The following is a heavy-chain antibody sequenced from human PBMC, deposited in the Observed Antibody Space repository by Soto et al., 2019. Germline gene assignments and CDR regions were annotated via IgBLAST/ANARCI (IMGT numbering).Heavy chain of an antibody. V-gene: IGHV4-4*02. CDR1: GGSISSGGYS. CDR3: ARGPSTDAYLDY. J-gene: IGHJ4*02. Sequence: SETLSLTCAVSGGSISSGGYSWTWVRQPPGKGLEWIGEIYHSGTNNYNPSLKSRVTISIDKSNNQFSLNLRSVTAADTAVYYCARGPSTDAYLDYWGQGTLVTVS. CDR2: IYHSGTN.